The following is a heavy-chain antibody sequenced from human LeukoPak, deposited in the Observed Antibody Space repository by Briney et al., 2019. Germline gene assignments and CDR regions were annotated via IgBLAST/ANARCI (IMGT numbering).Heavy chain of an antibody. V-gene: IGHV3-33*01. CDR3: ASARALYGYSGYDEPYFDY. CDR1: GFTFNNYG. CDR2: IWYDGSNK. D-gene: IGHD5-12*01. J-gene: IGHJ4*02. Sequence: PGGSLRLSCAASGFTFNNYGIHWVRQAPGKGLEWVAVIWYDGSNKYYADSLKGRFTISRDNSKNTLYLQMNSLRAEDTAVYHCASARALYGYSGYDEPYFDYWGQGTLVTVSS.